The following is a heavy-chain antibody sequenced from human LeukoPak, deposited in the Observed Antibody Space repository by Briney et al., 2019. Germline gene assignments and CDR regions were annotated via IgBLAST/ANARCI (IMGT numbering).Heavy chain of an antibody. CDR2: INPNRGGT. J-gene: IGHJ4*02. CDR1: GYTFTGYY. D-gene: IGHD3-3*01. Sequence: ASVKVSCKASGYTFTGYYLHWVRQAPGQGIEWMGRINPNRGGTNYAQKFQGRVTMTRDTSISTAYLELSRLRSDDTAVYYCARVEGLRFLEWLLNYWGQGTLVTVSS. V-gene: IGHV1-2*06. CDR3: ARVEGLRFLEWLLNY.